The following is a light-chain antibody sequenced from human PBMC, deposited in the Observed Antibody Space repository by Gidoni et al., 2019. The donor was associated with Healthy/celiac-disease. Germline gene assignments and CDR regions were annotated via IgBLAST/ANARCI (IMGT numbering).Light chain of an antibody. CDR1: QSISSY. CDR3: QQSYSTLRA. J-gene: IGKJ4*01. CDR2: AAS. Sequence: DIQTTPSPSSLSASVGDRVTITCRASQSISSYLNWYQQKPGKAPKLLIYAASSLQSGVPSRFSGSGSGTDFTLTISSLQPEDFATYYCQQSYSTLRAFGGGTKVEIK. V-gene: IGKV1-39*01.